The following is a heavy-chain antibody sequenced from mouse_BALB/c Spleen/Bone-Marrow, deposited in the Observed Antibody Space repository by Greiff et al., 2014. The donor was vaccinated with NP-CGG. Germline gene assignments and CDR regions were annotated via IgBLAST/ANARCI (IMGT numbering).Heavy chain of an antibody. V-gene: IGHV1S137*01. J-gene: IGHJ2*01. D-gene: IGHD2-10*01. CDR1: GYTFTDYA. CDR3: ARSPYYGNYFDY. CDR2: ISIYYDNT. Sequence: VQRVESGPELVRPGESVKISCKGSGYTFTDYATHWVKQSHAKSLGWIGVISIYYDNTNYNKKFKGKATMTVDKSSSTAYMELARLTAEDSAIYYCARSPYYGNYFDYWGQGTTLTVSS.